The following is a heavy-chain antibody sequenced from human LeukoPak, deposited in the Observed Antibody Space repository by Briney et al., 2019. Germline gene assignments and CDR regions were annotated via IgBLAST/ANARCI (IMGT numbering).Heavy chain of an antibody. J-gene: IGHJ4*02. V-gene: IGHV4-38-2*02. CDR1: GDSISSGYY. CDR3: ARAETYSSGWYDPFFDY. CDR2: IYHSVSS. Sequence: SETLSLSCTFSGDSISSGYYWGWIRRPPGKGLEWIGNIYHSVSSYYNTSLKTRVTISVDTSKNQFSLKLRSVTAADTAVYHCARAETYSSGWYDPFFDYWGQGTLVTVSS. D-gene: IGHD6-19*01.